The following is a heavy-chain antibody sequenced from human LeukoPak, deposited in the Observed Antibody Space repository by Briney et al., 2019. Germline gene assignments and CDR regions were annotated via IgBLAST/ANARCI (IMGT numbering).Heavy chain of an antibody. CDR1: GGSFSCYY. CDR2: NNRRGST. D-gene: IGHD6-13*01. V-gene: IGHV4-34*01. Sequence: KPSETLSLTCAVHGGSFSCYYCGWIRQTTGKGPEWIGDNNRRGSTNYRPSLKSRVNISVDTSQNQFSLKLRSVTAADTAVYYCARGSEIAAAGTGYSFVYCGEGTHVTVSS. CDR3: ARGSEIAAAGTGYSFVY. J-gene: IGHJ4*02.